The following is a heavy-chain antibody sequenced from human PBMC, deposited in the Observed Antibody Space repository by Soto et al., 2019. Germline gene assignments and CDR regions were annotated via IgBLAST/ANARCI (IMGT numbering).Heavy chain of an antibody. CDR3: ARVRSSGWGLDAFDI. J-gene: IGHJ3*02. CDR2: TRDKAHSYTT. D-gene: IGHD6-25*01. V-gene: IGHV3-72*01. Sequence: EVQLVESGGGLVQPGGSLRLSCAASGFIFSDHYMDWVRQAPGKGLEWVGRTRDKAHSYTTEYAASVKGKFTISRDDSTIYLLLRINNLHTEDTAVYYCARVRSSGWGLDAFDIWGQGTMVPVSS. CDR1: GFIFSDHY.